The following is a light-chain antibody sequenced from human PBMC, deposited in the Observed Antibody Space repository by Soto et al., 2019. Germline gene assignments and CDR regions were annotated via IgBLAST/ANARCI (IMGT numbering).Light chain of an antibody. Sequence: QSVLTQPRSVSGSPGQSVTISCTGTSSDVGAYNYVSWYQQHPGKAPKLMIYAVSQRPSGVPDRFSGSRSGNTASLNISGLQAEDEADYYGCSYAGSYTFDVVVGGGTQRTGL. CDR1: SSDVGAYNY. CDR2: AVS. CDR3: CSYAGSYTFDVV. J-gene: IGLJ2*01. V-gene: IGLV2-11*01.